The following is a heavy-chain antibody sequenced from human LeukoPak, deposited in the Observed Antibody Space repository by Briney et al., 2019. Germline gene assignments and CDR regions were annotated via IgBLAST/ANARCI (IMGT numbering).Heavy chain of an antibody. V-gene: IGHV4-34*01. CDR2: INHGGSS. CDR1: GGSFSDYY. Sequence: PSQTLSLTCAVYGGSFSDYYWSWIRQPPGKGLEWVGEINHGGSSNYNPSLKSRVTISLDASKNQFSLKLTSVTAADTAVYYCARGLLAFYGSGSSYNDYGMDVWGKGTTVTVSS. J-gene: IGHJ6*04. CDR3: ARGLLAFYGSGSSYNDYGMDV. D-gene: IGHD3-10*01.